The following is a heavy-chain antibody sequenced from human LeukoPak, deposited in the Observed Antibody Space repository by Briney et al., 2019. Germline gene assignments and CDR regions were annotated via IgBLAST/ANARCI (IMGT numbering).Heavy chain of an antibody. CDR3: ARVRYYYGSGPRYYFDY. Sequence: GSLRLSCAASGFTFSSYAMSWIRQPPGKGLEWIGEINHSGSTNYNPSLKSRVTISVDTSKNQFSLKLSSVTAADTAVYYCARVRYYYGSGPRYYFDYWGQGTLVTVSS. CDR2: INHSGST. D-gene: IGHD3-10*01. V-gene: IGHV4-34*01. J-gene: IGHJ4*02. CDR1: GFTFSSYA.